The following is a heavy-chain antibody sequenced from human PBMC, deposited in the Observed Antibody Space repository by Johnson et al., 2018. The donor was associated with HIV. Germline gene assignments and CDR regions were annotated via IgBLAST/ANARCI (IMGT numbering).Heavy chain of an antibody. CDR3: ARGLKGAFDI. J-gene: IGHJ3*02. Sequence: QVLLVESGGGVVQPGRSLRLSCAASGFTFSSYAMHWVRQAPGQGLEWVAVISYDGSNKYYADSVKGRFPISSDNSKKPLYLQMNSLRAVDTAVYSCARGLKGAFDIWGQGTMVTVSS. CDR2: ISYDGSNK. CDR1: GFTFSSYA. V-gene: IGHV3-30*04.